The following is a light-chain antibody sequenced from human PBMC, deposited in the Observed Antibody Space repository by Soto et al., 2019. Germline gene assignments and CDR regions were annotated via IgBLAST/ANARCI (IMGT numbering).Light chain of an antibody. J-gene: IGKJ4*01. CDR3: QPYNNLPLT. V-gene: IGKV3-15*01. CDR2: DTS. CDR1: QGIGDT. Sequence: VLSQSPGALSLSPGERATLSCRASQGIGDTLAWYQHKPGQTPRLLIYDTSTRATGVPTRFSGSRSGAEFTLTINSLQSEDFAVYYCQPYNNLPLTFGGGTKVAIK.